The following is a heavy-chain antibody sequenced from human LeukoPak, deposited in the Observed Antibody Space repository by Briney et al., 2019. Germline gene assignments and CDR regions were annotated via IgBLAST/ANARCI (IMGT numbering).Heavy chain of an antibody. CDR3: ARSPRGVGVTALDY. Sequence: KSGGSLRLSCAASGFTFDDYAMHWVRQPPGKGLEWIGYIYYNGNSIYNPSLKSRVSISTDTSKNQVFLQLRSLTAADTAMYYCARSPRGVGVTALDYWGQGTLVTVSS. J-gene: IGHJ4*02. V-gene: IGHV4-59*01. CDR1: GFTFDDYA. CDR2: IYYNGNS. D-gene: IGHD1-26*01.